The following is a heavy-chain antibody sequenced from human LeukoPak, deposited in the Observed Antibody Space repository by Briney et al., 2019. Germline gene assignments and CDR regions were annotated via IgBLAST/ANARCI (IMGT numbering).Heavy chain of an antibody. CDR2: ISYDGSNK. J-gene: IGHJ4*02. Sequence: GSLRLSCAASGFTFSSYAMHWVRQAPGKGLEWVAVISYDGSNKYYADSVKGRFTISRDNSKNTLYLQMNSPRAEDTAVYYCARGHDYWGQGTLVTVSS. CDR1: GFTFSSYA. V-gene: IGHV3-30*04. CDR3: ARGHDY.